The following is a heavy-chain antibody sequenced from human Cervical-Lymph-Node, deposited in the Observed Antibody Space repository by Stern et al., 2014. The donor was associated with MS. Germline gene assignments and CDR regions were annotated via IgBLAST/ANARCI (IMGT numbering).Heavy chain of an antibody. CDR2: INSDGSST. Sequence: EVQLVESGGGFVQPGGSLRLSCAASGFTFSSYWMHWVRQAPGQGLVLVSRINSDGSSTSYADSVKGRFTISRDNAKNTLYLQMNSLRAEDTAVYYCARDPSYCGGDCYANWFDPWGQGTLVTVSS. V-gene: IGHV3-74*01. D-gene: IGHD2-21*02. CDR1: GFTFSSYW. J-gene: IGHJ5*02. CDR3: ARDPSYCGGDCYANWFDP.